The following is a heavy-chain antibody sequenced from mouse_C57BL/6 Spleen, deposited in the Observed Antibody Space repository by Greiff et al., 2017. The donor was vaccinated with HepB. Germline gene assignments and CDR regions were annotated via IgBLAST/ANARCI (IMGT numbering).Heavy chain of an antibody. CDR1: GYTFTDYY. Sequence: EVQLQQSGPELVKPGASVKISCKASGYTFTDYYMNWVKQSHGKSLEWIGDINPNNGGTSYNQKLKGKATLTVDKSSSTAYMELRSLTSEDSAVYYCARTYYGSSHWYFDVWGTGTTVTVSS. CDR3: ARTYYGSSHWYFDV. J-gene: IGHJ1*03. CDR2: INPNNGGT. D-gene: IGHD1-1*01. V-gene: IGHV1-26*01.